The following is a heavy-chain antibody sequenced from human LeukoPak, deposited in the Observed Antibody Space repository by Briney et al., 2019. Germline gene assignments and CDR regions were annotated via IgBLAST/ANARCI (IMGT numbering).Heavy chain of an antibody. V-gene: IGHV3-64*01. CDR2: ITSNGGST. D-gene: IGHD3-22*01. Sequence: PGGSLRLSCAASGFTFSNYAMHWVRQAPGKGLEVVSAITSNGGSTYYANSVQGRFTISRDNSKNTLYLQMGSLRAEDMTVYYCARVPYDSSGPYDYWGQGTLVTVSS. CDR1: GFTFSNYA. CDR3: ARVPYDSSGPYDY. J-gene: IGHJ4*02.